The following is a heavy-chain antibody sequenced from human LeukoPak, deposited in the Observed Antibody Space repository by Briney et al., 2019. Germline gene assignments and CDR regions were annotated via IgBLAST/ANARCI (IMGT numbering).Heavy chain of an antibody. Sequence: SETLPLTCTVSGGSISSDYWSWIRQPAGKGLEWIGRIFTSGSTSYNPSLKSRVTMSLDTSKNQFSLKLSSVTAADTAVYFCSRGGANDLWGQGTLDTVSS. D-gene: IGHD4/OR15-4a*01. CDR2: IFTSGST. J-gene: IGHJ5*02. CDR1: GGSISSDY. V-gene: IGHV4-4*07. CDR3: SRGGANDL.